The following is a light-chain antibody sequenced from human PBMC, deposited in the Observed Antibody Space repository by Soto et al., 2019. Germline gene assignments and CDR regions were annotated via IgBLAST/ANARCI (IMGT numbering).Light chain of an antibody. Sequence: QSVLTQPPSVSGAPGQRVTISCTGSSSNIGAGYDVHWYQHLPGTAPKLLIYGNSNRPSGVPDRFSGAKSGTSASLAITGRQAEDEADYYGQSYDSSLSGHVVFGGGSKLTVL. V-gene: IGLV1-40*01. CDR3: QSYDSSLSGHVV. J-gene: IGLJ2*01. CDR1: SSNIGAGYD. CDR2: GNS.